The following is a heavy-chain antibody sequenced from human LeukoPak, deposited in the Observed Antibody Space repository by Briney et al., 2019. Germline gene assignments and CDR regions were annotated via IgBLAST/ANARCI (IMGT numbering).Heavy chain of an antibody. V-gene: IGHV2-5*02. J-gene: IGHJ3*02. Sequence: SGPTLVKPTQTLTLTCTFSGFSLSTSGVGVGWIRQPPGKALEWLSLLYWDDDKRYIPSLKRRLTIAKDTAKNQVVLTMTNMDPVDTATYYCAHLYYYDSSGSATFDIWGQGTMVTVSS. CDR1: GFSLSTSGVG. CDR2: LYWDDDK. D-gene: IGHD3-22*01. CDR3: AHLYYYDSSGSATFDI.